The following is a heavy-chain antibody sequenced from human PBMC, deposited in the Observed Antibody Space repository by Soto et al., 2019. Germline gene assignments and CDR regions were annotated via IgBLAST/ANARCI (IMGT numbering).Heavy chain of an antibody. J-gene: IGHJ2*01. CDR2: INYSGST. CDR3: ARVAITMVRGVIPRTDWYFDL. D-gene: IGHD3-10*01. CDR1: AGPISSGGYY. V-gene: IGHV4-31*03. Sequence: QVQLQEPAPGLVKPSQTLSLTCTVSAGPISSGGYYWSWIRQHPGKGLEWIGSINYSGSTYYNPSLKSRVTISVDTSKNQFSLKLSSVTAADTAVYYCARVAITMVRGVIPRTDWYFDLWGRGTLVTVSS.